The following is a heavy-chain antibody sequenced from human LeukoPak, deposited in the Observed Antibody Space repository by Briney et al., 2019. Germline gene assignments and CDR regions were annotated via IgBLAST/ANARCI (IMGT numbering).Heavy chain of an antibody. CDR1: GFTFSDYT. Sequence: PGGSLRLSCVASGFTFSDYTMHWVRHAPGKGLEYVSAISSYGDNTYYANSVKGRFTISRDNSKNTLYLQMGSLRADDMAVYYCARATNSYGGNSDFWGQGTLVTASS. D-gene: IGHD4-23*01. CDR2: ISSYGDNT. V-gene: IGHV3-64*01. CDR3: ARATNSYGGNSDF. J-gene: IGHJ4*02.